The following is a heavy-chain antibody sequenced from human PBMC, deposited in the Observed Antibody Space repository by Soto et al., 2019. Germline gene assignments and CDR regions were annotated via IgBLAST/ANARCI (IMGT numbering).Heavy chain of an antibody. Sequence: GGSLRLSCAASGFTFRSYAMHWVRQAPGKGLEYVSAISSNGGSTYYANSVKGRFTISRDNSKNMLYLQMGSLRAEDMAVYYCAAYYDFWSGYYSSYYYMDVWGKGTTVTVSS. V-gene: IGHV3-64*01. CDR1: GFTFRSYA. D-gene: IGHD3-3*01. CDR3: AAYYDFWSGYYSSYYYMDV. CDR2: ISSNGGST. J-gene: IGHJ6*03.